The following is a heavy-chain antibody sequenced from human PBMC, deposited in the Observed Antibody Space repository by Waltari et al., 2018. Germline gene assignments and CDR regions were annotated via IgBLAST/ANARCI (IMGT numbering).Heavy chain of an antibody. Sequence: EVQLVQSGAEVKKHGESLRISCKGSGNSFTSYWISWVRQMPGKGLEWMGRIDPSESYTTSSPSFQGHVTISADKSISTAYLQWSSLRASDTAMYYCARHGAGMDVWGQGTTVTVSS. CDR2: IDPSESYT. D-gene: IGHD3-16*01. CDR3: ARHGAGMDV. J-gene: IGHJ6*02. CDR1: GNSFTSYW. V-gene: IGHV5-10-1*03.